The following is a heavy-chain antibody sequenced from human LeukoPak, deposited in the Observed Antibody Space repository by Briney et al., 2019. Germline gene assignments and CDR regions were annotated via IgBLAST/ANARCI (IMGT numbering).Heavy chain of an antibody. CDR2: IYYSGST. CDR3: ARDLGGGYYPYFDY. D-gene: IGHD3-22*01. Sequence: SETLSLTCTVSGGSISSGGYYWSWTRQHPGKGLEWIGYIYYSGSTYYNPSLKSRVTISVDTSKNQFSLKLSSVTAADTAVYYCARDLGGGYYPYFDYWGQGTLVTVSS. CDR1: GGSISSGGYY. V-gene: IGHV4-31*03. J-gene: IGHJ4*02.